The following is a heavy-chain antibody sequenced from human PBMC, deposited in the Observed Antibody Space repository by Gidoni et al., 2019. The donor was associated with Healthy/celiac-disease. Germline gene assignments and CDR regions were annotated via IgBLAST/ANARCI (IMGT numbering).Heavy chain of an antibody. V-gene: IGHV4-34*01. J-gene: IGHJ3*02. CDR2: INHSGST. D-gene: IGHD2-15*01. Sequence: QVQLQQWGAGLLKPSETLSLTCAVYGGSFSGYYWSWIRQPPGKGLEWIGEINHSGSTNYNPSLKSRVTISVDTSKNQFSLKLSSVTAADTAVYYCARVVGSTTHAFDIWGQGTMVTVFS. CDR1: GGSFSGYY. CDR3: ARVVGSTTHAFDI.